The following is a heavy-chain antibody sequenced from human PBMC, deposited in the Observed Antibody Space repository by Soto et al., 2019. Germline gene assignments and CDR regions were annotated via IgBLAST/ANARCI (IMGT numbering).Heavy chain of an antibody. CDR3: AKDLHLKPPYCCCSTGYRLIIFDY. CDR2: IIPIFGTA. D-gene: IGHD3-22*01. CDR1: GGTFSSYA. V-gene: IGHV1-69*01. Sequence: QVQLVQSGAEVKKPGSSVKVSCKASGGTFSSYAISWVRQAPGQGLEWMGGIIPIFGTANYAQKFQGRVTITAVESICTAYMELNSVRSEDTAVYYSAKDLHLKPPYCCCSTGYRLIIFDYSGHVNIVTVS. J-gene: IGHJ4*01.